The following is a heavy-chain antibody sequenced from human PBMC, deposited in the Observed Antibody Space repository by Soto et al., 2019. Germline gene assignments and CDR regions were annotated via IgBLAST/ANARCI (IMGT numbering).Heavy chain of an antibody. CDR2: ISPYNGNT. CDR1: GYTFTTYG. J-gene: IGHJ5*02. V-gene: IGHV1-18*04. D-gene: IGHD3-9*01. Sequence: QVQLVQSGGEVKKPGASVTVSCKTYGYTFTTYGINWVRQAPGQGLEWMGWISPYNGNTKYAQSLQGRVTMTTDTSTSTAYMELRSLRSDDTAVYYCARVPTPTHGDSDKNIWFDPWGQGTLVTVSS. CDR3: ARVPTPTHGDSDKNIWFDP.